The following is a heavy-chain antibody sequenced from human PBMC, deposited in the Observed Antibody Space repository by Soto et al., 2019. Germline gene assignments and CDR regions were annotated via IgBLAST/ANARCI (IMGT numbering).Heavy chain of an antibody. CDR1: GGTFSSYA. CDR2: IVPIFGTA. V-gene: IGHV1-69*06. D-gene: IGHD2-2*01. Sequence: SVKVSCKASGGTFSSYAIYWVRQAPGQGLEWLGGIVPIFGTANYAQNFQGRVTITADKSTSTAYMELSSLRSEDTAVYYCARGVLPSAALEYDASHIWGQGTLVTVSS. CDR3: ARGVLPSAALEYDASHI. J-gene: IGHJ3*02.